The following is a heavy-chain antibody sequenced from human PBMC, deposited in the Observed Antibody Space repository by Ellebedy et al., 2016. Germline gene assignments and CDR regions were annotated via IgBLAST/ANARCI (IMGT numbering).Heavy chain of an antibody. CDR3: AKWNGGWYAFEV. D-gene: IGHD6-19*01. J-gene: IGHJ3*01. Sequence: SETLSLTCNVSGGSVSSYYWSWIRRPPGKGLEWIGYVFHTGTTNYNPSLKSRVTMSVDTSKSQFSLRLTSVTAADTAVYYCAKWNGGWYAFEVWGQGTMVTVSS. V-gene: IGHV4-59*02. CDR1: GGSVSSYY. CDR2: VFHTGTT.